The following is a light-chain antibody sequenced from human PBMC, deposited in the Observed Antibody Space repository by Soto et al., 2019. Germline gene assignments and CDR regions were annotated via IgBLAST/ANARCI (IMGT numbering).Light chain of an antibody. J-gene: IGLJ2*01. CDR1: NSNIGNNY. V-gene: IGLV1-51*01. Sequence: QSVLTQPPSMSAAPGQKITMSCSGSNSNIGNNYISWYQHLPGTAPKLLIYDNDKRPSGIPDRFSGSKSGTSATLGIAGLQTGDEADYYCGTWDSSLHIVVFGGGTKLTVL. CDR3: GTWDSSLHIVV. CDR2: DND.